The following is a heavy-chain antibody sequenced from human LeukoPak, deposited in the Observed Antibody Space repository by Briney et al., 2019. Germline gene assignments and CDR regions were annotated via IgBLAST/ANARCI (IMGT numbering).Heavy chain of an antibody. CDR2: IYYSGST. Sequence: NPXETLSLTCTVSGGSISSYYWSWIRQPPGKGLEWIGYIYYSGSTNYNPSLKSRVTISVDTSKNQFSLKLSSVTAADTAVYYCARAYYYDSSGYYPAWGQGTLVTVSS. V-gene: IGHV4-59*01. D-gene: IGHD3-22*01. J-gene: IGHJ4*02. CDR1: GGSISSYY. CDR3: ARAYYYDSSGYYPA.